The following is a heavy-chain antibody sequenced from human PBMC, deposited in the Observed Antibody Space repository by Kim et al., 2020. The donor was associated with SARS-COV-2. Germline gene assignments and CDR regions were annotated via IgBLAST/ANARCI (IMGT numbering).Heavy chain of an antibody. D-gene: IGHD6-13*01. Sequence: KPTSKSRVTISVDTSKNQFSLKLSSVTAADTAVYYCASRSWSTYNWFDPWGQGTLVTVSS. CDR3: ASRSWSTYNWFDP. J-gene: IGHJ5*02. V-gene: IGHV4-30-2*05.